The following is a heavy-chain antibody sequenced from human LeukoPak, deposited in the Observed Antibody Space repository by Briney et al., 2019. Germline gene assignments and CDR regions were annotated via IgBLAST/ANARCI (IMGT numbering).Heavy chain of an antibody. J-gene: IGHJ6*04. V-gene: IGHV4-34*01. CDR2: INHSGST. CDR3: AREGRCSSTSCLDV. D-gene: IGHD2-2*01. Sequence: SETLSLTCAVYGGSFSGYYWSWIRQPPGRGLEWIGEINHSGSTNYNPSLKSRVTISVDPYKNQFSLKLSSVTAADTAVYYCAREGRCSSTSCLDVWGKGTTVTVSS. CDR1: GGSFSGYY.